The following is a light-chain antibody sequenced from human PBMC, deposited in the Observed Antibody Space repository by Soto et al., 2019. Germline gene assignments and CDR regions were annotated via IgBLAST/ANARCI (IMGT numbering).Light chain of an antibody. CDR2: KAS. Sequence: DIQMTQSPSTLSASVGDRVTITCRASQSISSWLAWYQQKPGKAPKLLIYKASSLESGVPSRFSGSGSGTEFTLTISSLQPDDFATYYCQQYDSHLPTFGQGTKLEIK. J-gene: IGKJ2*01. V-gene: IGKV1-5*03. CDR1: QSISSW. CDR3: QQYDSHLPT.